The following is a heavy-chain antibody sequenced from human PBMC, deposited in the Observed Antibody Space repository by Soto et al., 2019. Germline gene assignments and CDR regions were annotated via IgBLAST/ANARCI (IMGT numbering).Heavy chain of an antibody. CDR1: GFTFSDYY. CDR3: ARVKNWNDEGGRGGHAFDI. D-gene: IGHD1-1*01. CDR2: ISSSSSYT. Sequence: GGSLRLSCAASGFTFSDYYMSWIRQAPGKGLEWVSYISSSSSYTNYADSVKGRFTISRDNAKNSLYLQMNSLRAEDTAVYYWARVKNWNDEGGRGGHAFDIWGQGTMVTVSS. V-gene: IGHV3-11*05. J-gene: IGHJ3*02.